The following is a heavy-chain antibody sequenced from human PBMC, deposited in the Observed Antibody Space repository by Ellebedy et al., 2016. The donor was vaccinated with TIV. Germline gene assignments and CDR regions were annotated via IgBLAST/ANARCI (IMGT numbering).Heavy chain of an antibody. CDR2: IDPSDSYT. CDR3: ARRTVTSPSYFDY. J-gene: IGHJ4*02. Sequence: KVSCXGSGYSFTSYWISWVRQMPGKGLEWMGRIDPSDSYTNYSPSFQGHVTISADKSISTAYLQWSSLKASDTAMYYCARRTVTSPSYFDYWGQGTLVTVSS. CDR1: GYSFTSYW. D-gene: IGHD4-17*01. V-gene: IGHV5-10-1*01.